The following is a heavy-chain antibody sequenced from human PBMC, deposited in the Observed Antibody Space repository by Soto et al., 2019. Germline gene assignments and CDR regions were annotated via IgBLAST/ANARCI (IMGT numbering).Heavy chain of an antibody. CDR2: IYYSGST. CDR1: GGSISSYY. CDR3: ARGRRRDGYNSPHFDY. V-gene: IGHV4-59*01. Sequence: PSETLSLTCTVSGGSISSYYWSWIRQPPGKGLEWIGYIYYSGSTNYNPSLKSRVTISVDTSKNQFSLKLSSVTAADTAVYYCARGRRRDGYNSPHFDYWGQGTLVTVSS. D-gene: IGHD5-12*01. J-gene: IGHJ4*02.